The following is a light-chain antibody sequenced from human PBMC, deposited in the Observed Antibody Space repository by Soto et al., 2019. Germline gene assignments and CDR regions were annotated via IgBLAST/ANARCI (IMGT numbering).Light chain of an antibody. CDR1: QSVSSSH. V-gene: IGKV3-20*01. CDR2: GAS. J-gene: IGKJ1*01. CDR3: QQYGSSGT. Sequence: EIVLTQSTGTLSLSPGERATLSCRASQSVSSSHLAWYQQKPGQAPRLLIYGASSRATGIPDRFSGSGSGTDFTLTISRLEPEDFAVYYCQQYGSSGTFGKGTKVDIK.